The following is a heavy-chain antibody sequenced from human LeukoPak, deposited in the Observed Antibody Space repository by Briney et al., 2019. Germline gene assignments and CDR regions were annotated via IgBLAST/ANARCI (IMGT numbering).Heavy chain of an antibody. CDR1: GGSISSGGYY. D-gene: IGHD2-2*01. V-gene: IGHV4-31*03. J-gene: IGHJ6*02. CDR3: AREGRLNCSSTSCYGGYYYGMDV. CDR2: IYYSGST. Sequence: SSETLSLTCTVSGGSISSGGYYWSWIRQHPGKGLEWIGYIYYSGSTYYNPSLKSRVTISVDTSKNQFSLKLSSVIAADTAVYYCAREGRLNCSSTSCYGGYYYGMDVWGQGTTVTVSS.